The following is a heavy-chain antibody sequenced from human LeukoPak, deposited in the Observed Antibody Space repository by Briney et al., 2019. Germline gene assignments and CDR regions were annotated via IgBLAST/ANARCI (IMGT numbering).Heavy chain of an antibody. V-gene: IGHV1-46*01. Sequence: ASVKVSCKASGYTFTTYYIHWVRQAPGQGLELMGIFNPTGGSTTYAQKFQGRVTMTRDTSTSTVFMEVNSLRSEDTAVYYCALYSSTWYWGQGTLVTVSS. CDR2: FNPTGGST. CDR3: ALYSSTWY. CDR1: GYTFTTYY. D-gene: IGHD6-13*01. J-gene: IGHJ4*02.